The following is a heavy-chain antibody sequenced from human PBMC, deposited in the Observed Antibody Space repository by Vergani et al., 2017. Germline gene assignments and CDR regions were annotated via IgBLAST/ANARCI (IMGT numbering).Heavy chain of an antibody. Sequence: EVQLVESGGGLVQPGGSLRLSCAASGFTFSSYWMSWVRQAPGKGLEWVANIKQDGSEKCYVDSVKGRFTISRDNAKNSLYLQMNRLRAEDTAVYYCARERDSGYDSGVSDYWGQGTLVTVSS. D-gene: IGHD5-12*01. J-gene: IGHJ4*02. CDR2: IKQDGSEK. CDR3: ARERDSGYDSGVSDY. V-gene: IGHV3-7*03. CDR1: GFTFSSYW.